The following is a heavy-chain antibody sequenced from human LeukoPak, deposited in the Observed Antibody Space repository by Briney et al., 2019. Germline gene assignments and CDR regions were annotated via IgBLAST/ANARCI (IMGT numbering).Heavy chain of an antibody. V-gene: IGHV3-23*01. Sequence: GGSLRLSCAASGFTFSSYAMSWVRQAPGKGLEWVSAISGSGGSTYFADSVKGRFTISRDNSKETLYMEMNSLRVEDTAIYYCETSRVFDYWGQGTLVTVSS. CDR1: GFTFSSYA. CDR2: ISGSGGST. CDR3: ETSRVFDY. J-gene: IGHJ4*02.